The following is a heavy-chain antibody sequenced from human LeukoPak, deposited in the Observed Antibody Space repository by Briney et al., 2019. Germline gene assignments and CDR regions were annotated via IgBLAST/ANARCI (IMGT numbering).Heavy chain of an antibody. Sequence: PGGSLRLSCAASGFTFNDFAFHWVRQAPGKGLEWVAVISYDGNNKYYSDSVKGRFTISRDNSKSTLYLQMNSLRAEDTAVYYCAKRRDVAAGGSGAFDYWGQGSLVTVSS. CDR1: GFTFNDFA. CDR2: ISYDGNNK. CDR3: AKRRDVAAGGSGAFDY. D-gene: IGHD6-13*01. V-gene: IGHV3-30*04. J-gene: IGHJ4*02.